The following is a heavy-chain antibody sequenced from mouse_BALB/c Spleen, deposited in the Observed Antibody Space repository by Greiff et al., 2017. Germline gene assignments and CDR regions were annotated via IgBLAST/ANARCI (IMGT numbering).Heavy chain of an antibody. CDR3: ARSGYGNIASDY. Sequence: VQLQQPGAELVKPGASVKLSCKASGYTFTSYWMHWVKQRPGQGLEWIGEINPSNGRTNYNEKFKSKATLTVDKSSSTAYMQLSSLTSEDSAVYYCARSGYGNIASDYWGQGTTLTVSS. CDR2: INPSNGRT. CDR1: GYTFTSYW. D-gene: IGHD2-10*02. V-gene: IGHV1S81*02. J-gene: IGHJ2*01.